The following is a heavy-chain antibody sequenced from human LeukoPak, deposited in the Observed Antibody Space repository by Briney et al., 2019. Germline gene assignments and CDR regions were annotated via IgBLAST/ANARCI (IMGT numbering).Heavy chain of an antibody. Sequence: PGGSLRLSCAASGFTFSSYAMQWVRQAPGKGLEWVAFIRYDGSNKYYADSVKGRFTISRDNSKNTLYLQMNSLRAEDTAVYYCAKDSMWLLDKDGIDYWGQGTLVTVSS. J-gene: IGHJ4*02. V-gene: IGHV3-30*02. CDR2: IRYDGSNK. CDR3: AKDSMWLLDKDGIDY. CDR1: GFTFSSYA. D-gene: IGHD5-12*01.